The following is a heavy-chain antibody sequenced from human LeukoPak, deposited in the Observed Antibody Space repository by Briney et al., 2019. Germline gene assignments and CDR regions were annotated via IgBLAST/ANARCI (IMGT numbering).Heavy chain of an antibody. V-gene: IGHV3-7*01. CDR1: GFTFSNHW. D-gene: IGHD3-22*01. J-gene: IGHJ4*02. Sequence: PGGSLRLSCVASGFTFSNHWMTWVRQAPGKGLEWVANINQDGSQKYDVDSVKGRFTISRDNAKKPLYLQMSSLRAEDTAVYYCARESITLIGAVLTTEGSGFDYWGQGTLVTVPS. CDR3: ARESITLIGAVLTTEGSGFDY. CDR2: INQDGSQK.